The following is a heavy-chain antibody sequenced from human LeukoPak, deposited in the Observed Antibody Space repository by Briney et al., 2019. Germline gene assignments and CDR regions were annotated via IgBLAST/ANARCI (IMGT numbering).Heavy chain of an antibody. CDR3: ARGGSYFDY. CDR2: IYSGGST. CDR1: GFTFSSYS. V-gene: IGHV3-48*01. Sequence: GGSLRLSCAASGFTFSSYSMNWVRRAPGKGLEWVSLIYSGGSTYYADSVKGRFTISRDNAKNSLYLQMNSLRAEDTAVYYCARGGSYFDYWGQGTLVTVSS. J-gene: IGHJ4*02.